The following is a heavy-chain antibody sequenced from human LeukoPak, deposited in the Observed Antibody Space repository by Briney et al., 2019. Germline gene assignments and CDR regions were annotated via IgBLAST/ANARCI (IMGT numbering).Heavy chain of an antibody. CDR1: GYTFTGYY. D-gene: IGHD2-2*01. CDR3: ARSGGHCSSTSCYSDDYYYYMDV. V-gene: IGHV1-2*02. CDR2: INPNIGGT. Sequence: ASVNVSCKASGYTFTGYYMHWVRQAPGQGLEWMGWINPNIGGTNYAQKFQGRVTMTRDTSISTAYMELSRLRSDDTAVYYCARSGGHCSSTSCYSDDYYYYMDVWGKGTTVTISS. J-gene: IGHJ6*03.